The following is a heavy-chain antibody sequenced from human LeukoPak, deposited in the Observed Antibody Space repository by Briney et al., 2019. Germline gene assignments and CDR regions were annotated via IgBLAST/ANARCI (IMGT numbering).Heavy chain of an antibody. Sequence: PSETLSLTCTVSGGSVSSGGYYWSWIRQPPGKGLEWFGYIYYSGSTNYNPSLKSRVTISLDTSRNQFSLKLSPVTAADTAVYYCASLFCTRTSCFFLDPWGQGTLVTVSS. V-gene: IGHV4-61*08. CDR2: IYYSGST. D-gene: IGHD2-2*01. J-gene: IGHJ5*02. CDR3: ASLFCTRTSCFFLDP. CDR1: GGSVSSGGYY.